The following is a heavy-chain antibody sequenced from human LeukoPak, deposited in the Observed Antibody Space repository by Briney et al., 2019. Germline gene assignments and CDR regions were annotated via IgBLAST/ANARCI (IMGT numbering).Heavy chain of an antibody. D-gene: IGHD6-13*01. CDR3: ASGDSSWYCGSSVRQIIRCVENAFDI. Sequence: GGSLRLSCAASEFTFSNYEMNWVRQAPGKGLEWVSYISSGGSTIYYADSVKGRFTISRDNAKYSLYLQMNSLRAEDTAVYYCASGDSSWYCGSSVRQIIRCVENAFDIWGQGTMVTVSS. CDR2: ISSGGSTI. CDR1: EFTFSNYE. V-gene: IGHV3-48*03. J-gene: IGHJ3*02.